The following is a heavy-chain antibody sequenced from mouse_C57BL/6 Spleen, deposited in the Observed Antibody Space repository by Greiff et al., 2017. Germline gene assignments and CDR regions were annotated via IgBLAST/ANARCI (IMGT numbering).Heavy chain of an antibody. CDR2: IRLKSDNYAT. CDR1: GFTFSNYW. CDR3: TRASWDVAWFAY. D-gene: IGHD4-1*01. V-gene: IGHV6-3*01. J-gene: IGHJ3*01. Sequence: EVKLEESGGGLVQPGGSMKLSCVASGFTFSNYWMNWVRQSPEKGLEWVAQIRLKSDNYATHYAESVKGRFTISRDDSKSSVYLQMNNLRAEDTGFYYCTRASWDVAWFAYWGQGTLVTVSA.